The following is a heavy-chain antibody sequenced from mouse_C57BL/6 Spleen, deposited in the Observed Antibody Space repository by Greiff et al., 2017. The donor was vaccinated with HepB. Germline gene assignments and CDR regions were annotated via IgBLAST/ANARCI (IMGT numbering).Heavy chain of an antibody. Sequence: QVQLQQPGAELVKPGASVKLSCKASGYTFTSYWMHWVKQRPGRGLEWIGRIDPNSGGTKYNKKFKSKATLTVDKSSSTAYMQLSSLTSEDSAVYYFAIAYDYDSNPYYFDYWGQGTSLTVSS. J-gene: IGHJ2*02. D-gene: IGHD2-4*01. CDR1: GYTFTSYW. CDR3: AIAYDYDSNPYYFDY. CDR2: IDPNSGGT. V-gene: IGHV1-72*01.